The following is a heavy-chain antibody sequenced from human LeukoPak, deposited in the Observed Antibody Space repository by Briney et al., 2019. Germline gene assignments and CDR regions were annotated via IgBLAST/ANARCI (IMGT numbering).Heavy chain of an antibody. CDR1: GFTFSSYE. Sequence: GGSLRLFCAASGFTFSSYEMNWVRQAPGKGLEGVSYISSSGSTIYYADSVKGRFTISRDNAKNSLYLQMNSLRGEDTAVYYCARRGAAAGKLDYWGQGTLVTVSS. J-gene: IGHJ4*02. D-gene: IGHD6-13*01. V-gene: IGHV3-48*03. CDR3: ARRGAAAGKLDY. CDR2: ISSSGSTI.